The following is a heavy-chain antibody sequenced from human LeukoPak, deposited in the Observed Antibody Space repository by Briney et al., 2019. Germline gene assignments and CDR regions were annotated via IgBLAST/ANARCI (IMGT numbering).Heavy chain of an antibody. CDR1: GFNFSNYA. CDR2: VSARGDDT. D-gene: IGHD1-26*01. V-gene: IGHV3-23*01. CDR3: AKLRQRIVGASGVYFDL. J-gene: IGHJ4*02. Sequence: QTGGSLRLSCAASGFNFSNYAMSWVRQTPGKGLEWVSAVSARGDDTFYADSVKGRFTISRDNFKNTLSLQMNSLKLEDTAMYFCAKLRQRIVGASGVYFDLWGQGTLVIVSS.